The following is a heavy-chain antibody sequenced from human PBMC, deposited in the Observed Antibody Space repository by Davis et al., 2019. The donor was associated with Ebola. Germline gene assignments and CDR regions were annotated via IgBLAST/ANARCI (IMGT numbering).Heavy chain of an antibody. CDR2: ISYDGSNK. D-gene: IGHD6-6*01. V-gene: IGHV3-30*18. CDR3: AKVGSSSSPFDY. CDR1: GFTFSSYG. Sequence: PGGSLRLSCAASGFTFSSYGMHWVRQAPGKGLEWVAVISYDGSNKYYADSVKGRFTISRDNSKNTLYLQMNSLRAEDTAVYYCAKVGSSSSPFDYWGQGTLVTVSS. J-gene: IGHJ4*02.